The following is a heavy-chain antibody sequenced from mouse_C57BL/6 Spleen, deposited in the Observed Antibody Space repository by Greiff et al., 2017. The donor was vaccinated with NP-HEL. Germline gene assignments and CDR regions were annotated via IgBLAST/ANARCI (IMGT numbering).Heavy chain of an antibody. D-gene: IGHD3-3*01. V-gene: IGHV1-82*01. CDR2: IYPGDGDT. J-gene: IGHJ2*01. CDR3: AGTAHFDY. CDR1: GYAFSSSW. Sequence: VKLMESGPELVKPGASVKISCKASGYAFSSSWMNWVKQRPGKGLEWIGRIYPGDGDTNYNGKFKGKATLTADKSSSTAYMQLSSLTSEDSAVYFCAGTAHFDYWGQGTTLTVSS.